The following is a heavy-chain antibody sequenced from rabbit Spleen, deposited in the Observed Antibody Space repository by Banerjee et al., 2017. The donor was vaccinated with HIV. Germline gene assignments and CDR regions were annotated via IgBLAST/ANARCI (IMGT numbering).Heavy chain of an antibody. J-gene: IGHJ3*01. CDR3: ARDSSSSFSSYGMDL. D-gene: IGHD1-1*01. CDR2: IAAGVSGTT. Sequence: EESGGDLVKPEGSLTLTCTASGFSFSSSNWICWVRQAPGKGPEWIACIAAGVSGTTYYATWAKGRFTISNPSSTTVTLQMTSLTAADTATYFCARDSSSSFSSYGMDLWGQGTLVTVS. V-gene: IGHV1S45*01. CDR1: GFSFSSSNW.